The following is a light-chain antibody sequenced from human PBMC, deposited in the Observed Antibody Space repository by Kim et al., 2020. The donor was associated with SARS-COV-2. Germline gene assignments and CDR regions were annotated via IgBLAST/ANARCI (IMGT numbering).Light chain of an antibody. CDR1: SGSIGTNY. Sequence: TVTNSRTRSSGSIGTNYVQWYQERPDSAPTTVIYADDQRPSGISDRFSAFIDTSSNSASLTISGLRTEDEADYYCQSYDSDNHWVFGGGTQLTVL. J-gene: IGLJ3*02. CDR2: ADD. V-gene: IGLV6-57*03. CDR3: QSYDSDNHWV.